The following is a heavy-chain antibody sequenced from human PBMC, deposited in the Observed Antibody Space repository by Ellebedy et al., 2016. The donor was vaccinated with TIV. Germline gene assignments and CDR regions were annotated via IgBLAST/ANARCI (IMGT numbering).Heavy chain of an antibody. CDR3: ARDGVLDGDSGMEGVY. CDR1: GFTFRTNA. Sequence: GESLKISCAASGFTFRTNAMHCVRQPPGKGLEWVAVISHEGTNNHYAESVKGRFVVSRDTSIDTLYLQMNSLRPDDTAVYHCARDGVLDGDSGMEGVYWGQGTLVTVSS. CDR2: ISHEGTNN. J-gene: IGHJ4*02. V-gene: IGHV3-30*03. D-gene: IGHD5-12*01.